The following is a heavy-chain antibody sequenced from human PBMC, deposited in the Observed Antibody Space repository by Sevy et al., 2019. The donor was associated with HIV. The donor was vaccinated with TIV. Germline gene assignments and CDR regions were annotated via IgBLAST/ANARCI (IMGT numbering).Heavy chain of an antibody. CDR1: GFTFNNAW. CDR3: AKTLRGYGFGGPMDV. J-gene: IGHJ6*02. CDR2: ISGTGGDT. V-gene: IGHV3-23*01. D-gene: IGHD3-10*01. Sequence: GGSLRLSCAASGFTFNNAWMNWVRQAPGKGLEWVSGISGTGGDTYFADSVKGRFTISRDNSKNTLFLQMNSLRAQDTAVYYCAKTLRGYGFGGPMDVWGPGTTVTVSS.